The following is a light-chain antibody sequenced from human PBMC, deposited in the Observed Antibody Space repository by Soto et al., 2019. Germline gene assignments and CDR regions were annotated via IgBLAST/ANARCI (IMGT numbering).Light chain of an antibody. Sequence: QSVLTQPPSASGTPGQTITISCSGGSSNIGINTASWYEHLPGTAPRLLIYGNNQRPSGVPDRFSGSKSGTSASLAISGLQSEDEAHYYCATWDDSLDVHVFGTGTKLTVL. CDR1: SSNIGINT. CDR3: ATWDDSLDVHV. J-gene: IGLJ1*01. CDR2: GNN. V-gene: IGLV1-44*01.